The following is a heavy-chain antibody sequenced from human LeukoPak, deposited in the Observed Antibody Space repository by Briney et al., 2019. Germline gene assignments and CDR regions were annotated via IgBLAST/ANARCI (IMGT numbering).Heavy chain of an antibody. CDR2: VYSGGST. CDR1: GFTVSSYY. V-gene: IGHV3-66*01. D-gene: IGHD1-26*01. J-gene: IGHJ4*02. CDR3: AREGRGSYYFDY. Sequence: GGSLRLSCAASGFTVSSYYMSWVRQAPGKGLEWVSVVYSGGSTFYADSVKGRFTISRDNSKNTLYLQVNSLRVEDTAVYYCAREGRGSYYFDYWGQGTLVTVSS.